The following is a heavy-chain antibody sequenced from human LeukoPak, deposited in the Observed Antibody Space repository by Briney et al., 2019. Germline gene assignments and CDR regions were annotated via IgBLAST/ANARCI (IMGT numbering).Heavy chain of an antibody. CDR3: AKTTNSGYDKDIYYYYGMDV. CDR1: GFPFSSYG. J-gene: IGHJ6*02. V-gene: IGHV3-33*06. Sequence: GRSLRLSCVASGFPFSSYGMHWVRQAPGKGLEWVAVIWSVGGAEYYADSVKGRFTISRDNSKNMLFLQMNSLRAEDTAVYYCAKTTNSGYDKDIYYYYGMDVWGQGTTVTVSS. CDR2: IWSVGGAE. D-gene: IGHD5-12*01.